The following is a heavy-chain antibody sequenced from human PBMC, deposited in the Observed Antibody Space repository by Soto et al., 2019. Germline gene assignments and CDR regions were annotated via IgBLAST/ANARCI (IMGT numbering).Heavy chain of an antibody. CDR1: GFTFSSHA. CDR3: VRDDEGGSDCDLGY. D-gene: IGHD1-26*01. CDR2: ISSDGSNK. Sequence: QVQLVESGGGVVQPGRSLRLSCAVSGFTFSSHAMHWVRQAPGKGLEWVTLISSDGSNKYYADSVKGRFTTSRDNSKNTMYLQMKSLRVEDTAVYYCVRDDEGGSDCDLGYWGQGALVTVSS. J-gene: IGHJ4*02. V-gene: IGHV3-30-3*01.